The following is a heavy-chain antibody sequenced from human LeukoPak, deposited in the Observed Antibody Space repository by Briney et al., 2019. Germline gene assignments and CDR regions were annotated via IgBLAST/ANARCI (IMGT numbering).Heavy chain of an antibody. Sequence: SETLSLTCSVSGYSISSGHYWGWIRQPPGKGLEWIGSIFHGGNTYYNPSLKTRVTISLDTSKNQLSLRLNSVTASDTAVYYCARGRSPGYSAHDGIDPWGQGTLVTVSA. D-gene: IGHD5-12*01. V-gene: IGHV4-38-2*02. CDR3: ARGRSPGYSAHDGIDP. CDR2: IFHGGNT. J-gene: IGHJ5*02. CDR1: GYSISSGHY.